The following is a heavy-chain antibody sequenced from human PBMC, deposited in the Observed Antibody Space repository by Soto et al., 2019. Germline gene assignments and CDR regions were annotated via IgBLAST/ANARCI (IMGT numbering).Heavy chain of an antibody. CDR2: ITGSGAGS. J-gene: IGHJ5*02. CDR1: GFTFSSYA. Sequence: EVQLLESGGGWLQPGGSLRLSCAASGFTFSSYAMNWVRQAPGKGLEWVSGITGSGAGSYYSDSVKGRFTISRDNSKNPLYLQMNRLRAEDTFVYYCARAYSNSWPNDWFDPWGPGTLVTVSS. CDR3: ARAYSNSWPNDWFDP. D-gene: IGHD6-13*01. V-gene: IGHV3-23*01.